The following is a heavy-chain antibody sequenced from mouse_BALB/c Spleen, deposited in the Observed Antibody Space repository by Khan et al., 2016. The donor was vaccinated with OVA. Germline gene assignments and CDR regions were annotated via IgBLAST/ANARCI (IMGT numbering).Heavy chain of an antibody. D-gene: IGHD2-1*01. CDR3: ARGGYGTLAY. Sequence: QVQLQQSGAELVRPGTSVKVSCKASGYAFTDYLIEWVKQRPGQGLEWIGVINPGRGNTNYNEKFKGKATLTADKSSSPAYMQLSSLTSDDSAVYCCARGGYGTLAYWGQGTPVTVSA. CDR2: INPGRGNT. J-gene: IGHJ3*01. CDR1: GYAFTDYL. V-gene: IGHV1-54*01.